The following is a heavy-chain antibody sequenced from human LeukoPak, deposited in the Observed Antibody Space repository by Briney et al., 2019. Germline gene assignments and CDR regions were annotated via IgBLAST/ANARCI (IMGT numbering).Heavy chain of an antibody. D-gene: IGHD3-16*01. V-gene: IGHV3-23*01. CDR3: AKGLRGDLPTASDY. J-gene: IGHJ4*02. Sequence: QPGGSLRLSCAASGLTFSSYAMSWVRQAPGKGLEWVSAISGSSGSTYYADSVKGRFTISRDNSMNTLYLQMNSLRDEDTAVYYCAKGLRGDLPTASDYWGQGTLVTVSS. CDR2: ISGSSGST. CDR1: GLTFSSYA.